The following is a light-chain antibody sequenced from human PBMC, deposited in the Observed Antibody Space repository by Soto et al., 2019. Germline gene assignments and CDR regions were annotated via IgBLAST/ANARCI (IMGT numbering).Light chain of an antibody. V-gene: IGLV2-14*01. Sequence: QSVLTQPASVSGSPGQSITISCTGTSSDVGGYNYVSWYQQHPGKAPKLMIYDVSNRPSGVSNRFSGSKSGNTASLTISGLQAEDEADYYCSSYTGSITPVVFGGGTKVTVL. CDR1: SSDVGGYNY. CDR2: DVS. CDR3: SSYTGSITPVV. J-gene: IGLJ2*01.